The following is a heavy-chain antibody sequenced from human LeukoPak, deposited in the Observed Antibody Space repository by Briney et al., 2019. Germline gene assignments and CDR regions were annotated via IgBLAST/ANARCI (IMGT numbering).Heavy chain of an antibody. V-gene: IGHV3-64*01. D-gene: IGHD1-26*01. CDR1: GFTFSSYS. CDR3: ARVGEVDYFDY. Sequence: GSLRLSCAASGFTFSSYSMHWVRQAPGEGLEYVSAINTNGGRTYYASSVRGRFTISRDNSKNTLYLQMGSLRPDDMAVYYCARVGEVDYFDYWGQGTLVTVSS. CDR2: INTNGGRT. J-gene: IGHJ4*02.